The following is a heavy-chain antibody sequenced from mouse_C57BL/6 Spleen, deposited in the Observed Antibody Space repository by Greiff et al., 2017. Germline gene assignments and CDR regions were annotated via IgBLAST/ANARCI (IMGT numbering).Heavy chain of an antibody. CDR3: ARLNWDAWFAY. CDR2: ISSGGSYT. V-gene: IGHV5-6*01. CDR1: GFTFSSYG. Sequence: EVHLVESGGDLVKPGGSLKLSCAASGFTFSSYGMSWVRQTPDKRLEWVATISSGGSYTYYPDSVKGRFTFSRDNAKNTLYLQMSSLKSEDKDRDCCARLNWDAWFAYWGQGTLVTVSA. D-gene: IGHD4-1*01. J-gene: IGHJ3*01.